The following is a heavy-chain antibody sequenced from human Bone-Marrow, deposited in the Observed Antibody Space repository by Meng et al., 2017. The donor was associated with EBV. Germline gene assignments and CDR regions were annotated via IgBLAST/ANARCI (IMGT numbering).Heavy chain of an antibody. CDR3: ASESGRGFTPDY. D-gene: IGHD3-10*01. CDR1: GGTFRSDA. Sequence: GQGMQSGAEVKKPGSSVKVSCKTSGGTFRSDAISWVRQAPGQGLEWMGGLIPLSDAPHYAQKFQGRVTITADESTSTHYLDLSGLRAEDTAVYYCASESGRGFTPDYWGQGTLVTVSS. J-gene: IGHJ4*02. CDR2: LIPLSDAP. V-gene: IGHV1-69*01.